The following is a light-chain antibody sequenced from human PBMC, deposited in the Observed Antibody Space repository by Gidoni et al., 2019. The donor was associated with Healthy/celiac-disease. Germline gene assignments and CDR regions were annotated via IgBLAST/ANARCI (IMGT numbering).Light chain of an antibody. CDR2: DVS. Sequence: QSALTQPRSVSGSPGQSVPISCTGTSSDVGGYNYVSWSQQHPGKAPKLMIYDVSKRPSGVPDRVSGSKSGNTASLTSSGLQAEDEADYYCCSDAGSYTVFGGGTKLTVL. V-gene: IGLV2-11*01. CDR1: SSDVGGYNY. J-gene: IGLJ2*01. CDR3: CSDAGSYTV.